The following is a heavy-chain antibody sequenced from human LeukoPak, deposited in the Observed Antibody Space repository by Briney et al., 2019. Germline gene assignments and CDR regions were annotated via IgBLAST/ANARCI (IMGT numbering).Heavy chain of an antibody. V-gene: IGHV4-59*01. CDR3: ARTASSGWYDFWFDP. Sequence: SETLSLTCTVSGGSISTYYWSWIRQPPGKGLEWIGYIYYSGSTNYNPSLKSRVTISVDTSKNQFSLKLSSVTAADTAVYYCARTASSGWYDFWFDPWGQGTLVTVSS. CDR1: GGSISTYY. CDR2: IYYSGST. D-gene: IGHD6-19*01. J-gene: IGHJ5*02.